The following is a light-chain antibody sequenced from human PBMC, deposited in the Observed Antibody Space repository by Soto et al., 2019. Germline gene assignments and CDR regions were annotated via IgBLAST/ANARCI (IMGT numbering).Light chain of an antibody. Sequence: EIVMTQSPATLSVSPGERVTLSCRASESLSTYLAWYQQKPGQAPRLLIYGASTKATVIPARFSGSGSATDFTLTISSLQSEDFAVYYCQSYNDWPFTFGQGTKLEI. V-gene: IGKV3-15*01. J-gene: IGKJ2*01. CDR3: QSYNDWPFT. CDR2: GAS. CDR1: ESLSTY.